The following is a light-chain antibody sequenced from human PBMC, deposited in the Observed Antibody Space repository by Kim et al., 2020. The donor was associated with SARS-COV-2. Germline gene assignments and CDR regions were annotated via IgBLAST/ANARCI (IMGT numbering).Light chain of an antibody. Sequence: SVGDRVTITCRASQSISNYLAWYQQKPGKVPKLLIYAASTLQSGVPSRFSGSGAGTDFTLTISSLQPEDVATYYGQKYNSAPPWTFGQGTKVDIK. CDR1: QSISNY. V-gene: IGKV1-27*01. J-gene: IGKJ1*01. CDR3: QKYNSAPPWT. CDR2: AAS.